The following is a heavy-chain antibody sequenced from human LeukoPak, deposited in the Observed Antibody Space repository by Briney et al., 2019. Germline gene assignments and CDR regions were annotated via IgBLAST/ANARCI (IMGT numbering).Heavy chain of an antibody. CDR2: ISYDGSNK. V-gene: IGHV3-30*18. CDR3: AKGVEGYCSSTSCYYYGMDV. Sequence: GGSLRLSCAASGFTFSSYGMHWVRQAPGKGLEWVAVISYDGSNKYYADSVKGRFTISRDNSKNTLYLQMNSLRAEDTAVYYCAKGVEGYCSSTSCYYYGMDVWGQGTTVTVSS. D-gene: IGHD2-2*01. CDR1: GFTFSSYG. J-gene: IGHJ6*02.